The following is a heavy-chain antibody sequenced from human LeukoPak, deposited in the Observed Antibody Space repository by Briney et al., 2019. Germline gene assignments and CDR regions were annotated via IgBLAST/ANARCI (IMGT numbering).Heavy chain of an antibody. D-gene: IGHD6-19*01. CDR3: ARHPEAVAGFYFDY. J-gene: IGHJ4*02. CDR1: GGSISSGSYY. Sequence: PSETLSLTCTVSGGSISSGSYYWSWIRQPAGKGLEWIGRIYTSGSTNYNPSLKSRVTISVDTSKNQFSLKLSSVTAADTAVYYCARHPEAVAGFYFDYWGQGTLVTVSS. V-gene: IGHV4-61*02. CDR2: IYTSGST.